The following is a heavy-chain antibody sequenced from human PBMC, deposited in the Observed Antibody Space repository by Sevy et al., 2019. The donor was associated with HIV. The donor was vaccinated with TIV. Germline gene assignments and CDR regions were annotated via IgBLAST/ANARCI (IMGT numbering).Heavy chain of an antibody. D-gene: IGHD5-18*01. CDR3: ASPGGYRYGSLLDY. CDR1: GYTFTGYF. V-gene: IGHV1-2*02. J-gene: IGHJ4*02. Sequence: ASVKVSCKASGYTFTGYFIHWVRQAPGQGLEWMGWINPNSGDTNYAQKFQGRVTVTRDTSINTAYMELSRLRSDDMAVYYCASPGGYRYGSLLDYWGQGTLVTVSS. CDR2: INPNSGDT.